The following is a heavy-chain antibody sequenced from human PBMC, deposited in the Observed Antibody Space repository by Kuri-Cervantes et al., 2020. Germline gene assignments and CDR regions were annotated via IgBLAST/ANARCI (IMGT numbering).Heavy chain of an antibody. D-gene: IGHD3-22*01. J-gene: IGHJ6*02. CDR2: ISSSSSTI. Sequence: GGSLRLSCAASGFTFSSYSMNWVRQAPGKGLEWVSYISSSSSTIYYADSVKGRFTISRDNAKNSLYLQMNSLRDKDTAVYYCARDHITMIVVVSYYYYYGMDVWGQGTTVTVSS. V-gene: IGHV3-48*02. CDR1: GFTFSSYS. CDR3: ARDHITMIVVVSYYYYYGMDV.